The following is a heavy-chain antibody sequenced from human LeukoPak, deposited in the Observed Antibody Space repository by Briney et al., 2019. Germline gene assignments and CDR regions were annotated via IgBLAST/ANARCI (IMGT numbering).Heavy chain of an antibody. CDR1: GGSISSYY. CDR3: ATLTGYSSESWFDP. CDR2: IYYTGST. V-gene: IGHV4-59*01. J-gene: IGHJ5*02. D-gene: IGHD3-9*01. Sequence: SETLSLTCTLSGGSISSYYWSWIRQPPGKGLEWIGYIYYTGSTNYNPSLKSRVTISVDTSKNQFSLKLSSVTAADTAVYYCATLTGYSSESWFDPWGQGILVTVSS.